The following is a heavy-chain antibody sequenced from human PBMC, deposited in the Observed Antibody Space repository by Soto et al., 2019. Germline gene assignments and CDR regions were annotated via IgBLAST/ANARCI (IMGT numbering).Heavy chain of an antibody. V-gene: IGHV3-30*18. CDR1: GFTFSSYG. D-gene: IGHD3-3*01. CDR2: ISYDGSNK. CDR3: AKGEYYDFWSGYYTGEGDYGMDV. J-gene: IGHJ6*02. Sequence: GGSLRLSCAASGFTFSSYGMHWVRQAPGKGLEWVAVISYDGSNKYYADSVKGRFTISRDNSKNTLYLQMNSLRAEDTAVYYCAKGEYYDFWSGYYTGEGDYGMDVWGQGTTVTVSS.